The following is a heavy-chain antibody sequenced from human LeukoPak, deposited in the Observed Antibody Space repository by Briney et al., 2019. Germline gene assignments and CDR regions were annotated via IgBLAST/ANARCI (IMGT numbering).Heavy chain of an antibody. CDR3: AKDETYYYDSSGYCDY. J-gene: IGHJ4*02. V-gene: IGHV3-9*01. D-gene: IGHD3-22*01. CDR2: ISWNSGSI. Sequence: PGGSLRLSCAASGFTVSSNYMGWVRQAPGKGLEWVSGISWNSGSIGYADSVKGRFTISRDNAKNSLYLQMNSLRAEDTALYYCAKDETYYYDSSGYCDYWGQGTLVTVSS. CDR1: GFTVSSNY.